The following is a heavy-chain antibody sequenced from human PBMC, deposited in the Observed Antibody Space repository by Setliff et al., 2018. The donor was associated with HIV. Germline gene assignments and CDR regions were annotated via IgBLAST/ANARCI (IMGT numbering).Heavy chain of an antibody. J-gene: IGHJ5*02. Sequence: GGSLRLSCTASGFTFSSYEMNWVRQSPGKGLEWVSFISSTGSAIYYADSVKGRFTISRDNAKNSLYLQMNSLRAEDTAVYYCARERGAIWFGEPFDPWGQGTLVTVS. CDR2: ISSTGSAI. CDR3: ARERGAIWFGEPFDP. CDR1: GFTFSSYE. D-gene: IGHD3-10*01. V-gene: IGHV3-48*03.